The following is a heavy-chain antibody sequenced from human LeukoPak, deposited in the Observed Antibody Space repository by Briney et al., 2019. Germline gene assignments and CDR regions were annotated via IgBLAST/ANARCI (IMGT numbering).Heavy chain of an antibody. V-gene: IGHV3-7*01. Sequence: GGSLRLSCAASGFTFKGYWMSWVRQAPGKGLEWVANIQQDGSEKKYVDSVKGRFTISRDNAKNSLYLQMDRLRAEDTAVYYCVRLRYTYGKNFDCWGQGTLVTVSS. J-gene: IGHJ4*02. CDR1: GFTFKGYW. CDR2: IQQDGSEK. D-gene: IGHD5-18*01. CDR3: VRLRYTYGKNFDC.